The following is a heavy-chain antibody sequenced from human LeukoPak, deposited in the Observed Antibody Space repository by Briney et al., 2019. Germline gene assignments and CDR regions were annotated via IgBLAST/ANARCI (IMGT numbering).Heavy chain of an antibody. D-gene: IGHD6-13*01. CDR2: ISNSGDII. CDR3: AKDATPALGTVYMDV. J-gene: IGHJ6*03. CDR1: GFTFSNYE. Sequence: PGGSLRLSCAASGFTFSNYEMNWVRQAPGKGLEWISHISNSGDIIHYADSVEGRFTISRDNDKNSIYLQMNSLRAEDTAVYYCAKDATPALGTVYMDVWGKGTTVTISS. V-gene: IGHV3-48*03.